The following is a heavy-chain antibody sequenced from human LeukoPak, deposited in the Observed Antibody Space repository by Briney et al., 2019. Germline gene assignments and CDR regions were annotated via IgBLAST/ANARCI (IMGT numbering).Heavy chain of an antibody. CDR2: ISGRGDDT. V-gene: IGHV3-23*01. J-gene: IGHJ4*02. CDR1: GFTFSNYA. CDR3: ARRRYNWNAIDY. D-gene: IGHD1-20*01. Sequence: GGSLRLSCAASGFTFSNYALAWVRQAPGKGLEWVSSISGRGDDTHYGDSVKGRFTISRDNSKNTLFLQMNSLRAEDTAVYYCARRRYNWNAIDYWGQGTLVTVSS.